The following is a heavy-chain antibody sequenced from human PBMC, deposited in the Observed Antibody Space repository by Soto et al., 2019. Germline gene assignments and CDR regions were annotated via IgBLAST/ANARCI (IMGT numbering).Heavy chain of an antibody. Sequence: QVQLVQSGAEVKKPGSSVKVSCKASGGTFSSYAISWVRQAPGQGLEWMGWIIPIFGTANYAQKFQGRVTITADKSTSTAYMELSSLRSEDTDVYYCARTTTGIAAASYYYYGMDVWGQGTTVTVSS. CDR3: ARTTTGIAAASYYYYGMDV. CDR2: IIPIFGTA. V-gene: IGHV1-69*06. J-gene: IGHJ6*02. D-gene: IGHD6-13*01. CDR1: GGTFSSYA.